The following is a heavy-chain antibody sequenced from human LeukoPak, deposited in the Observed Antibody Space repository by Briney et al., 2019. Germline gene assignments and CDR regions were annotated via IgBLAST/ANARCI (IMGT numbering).Heavy chain of an antibody. CDR1: GYTFTSNY. J-gene: IGHJ4*02. D-gene: IGHD3-10*01. Sequence: RASVKVSCKASGYTFTSNYMHWVRQAPGQGLECMGMINPSGGSTSYAQKFQGRVTMTRDTSTSTVCMELSSLRSEDTAVYYCARALVPPYYYGSGELGHWGQGTLVTVSS. CDR3: ARALVPPYYYGSGELGH. CDR2: INPSGGST. V-gene: IGHV1-46*01.